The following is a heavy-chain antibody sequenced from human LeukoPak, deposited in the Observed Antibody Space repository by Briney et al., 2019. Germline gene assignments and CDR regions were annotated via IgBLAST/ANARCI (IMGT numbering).Heavy chain of an antibody. D-gene: IGHD6-13*01. CDR3: ATRPRRAAAGTGNYFDY. V-gene: IGHV1-18*01. J-gene: IGHJ4*02. CDR1: GYTFTSYG. CDR2: ISAYNGNT. Sequence: ASVKVSCKASGYTFTSYGISWVRQAPGQGLEWMGWISAYNGNTNYAQKLQGRVTMTTDTSTSTAYMELRSLRSDDTAVYYCATRPRRAAAGTGNYFDYWGQGTLVTVSS.